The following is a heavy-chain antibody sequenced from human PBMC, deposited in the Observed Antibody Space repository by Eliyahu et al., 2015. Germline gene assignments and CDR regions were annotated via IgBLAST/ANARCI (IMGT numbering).Heavy chain of an antibody. Sequence: QVQLQQWGAGLLKPSETLSLTCAVYGGSFSGYYWSWIRQPPGKGLEWIGEINHSGSTNYNPSLKSRVTISVDTSKNQFSLKLSSVTAADTAVYYCARGGGDYRETDYWGQGTLVTVSS. CDR1: GGSFSGYY. D-gene: IGHD4-17*01. CDR3: ARGGGDYRETDY. CDR2: INHSGST. J-gene: IGHJ4*02. V-gene: IGHV4-34*01.